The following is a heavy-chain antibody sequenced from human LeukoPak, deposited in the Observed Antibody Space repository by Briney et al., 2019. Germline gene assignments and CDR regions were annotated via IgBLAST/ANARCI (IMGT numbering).Heavy chain of an antibody. CDR3: ARGVGMIVVEGTQAPYYMDV. Sequence: SETLSLTCTVSGGSISSGSYYWSWIRQPAGKGLEWIGRIYTSGSTNYNPSLKSRVTISVDTSKNQFSLKLTSVTAADTAVYYCARGVGMIVVEGTQAPYYMDVWGKGTTVTVSS. V-gene: IGHV4-61*02. CDR1: GGSISSGSYY. CDR2: IYTSGST. D-gene: IGHD3-22*01. J-gene: IGHJ6*03.